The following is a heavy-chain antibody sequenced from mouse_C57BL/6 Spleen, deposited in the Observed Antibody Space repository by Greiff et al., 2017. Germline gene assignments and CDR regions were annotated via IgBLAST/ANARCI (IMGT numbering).Heavy chain of an antibody. Sequence: QVQLQQSGPELVKPGASVKISCKASGYAFSSYWMHWVKQRPGKGLEWIGRIYPGDGDTNYNGKFKGKATLTADKSSSTAYMQRSSLTAEDSAVYFCARGGTTVVEYFDYWGQGTTLTVSS. D-gene: IGHD1-1*01. CDR1: GYAFSSYW. J-gene: IGHJ2*01. V-gene: IGHV1-82*01. CDR2: IYPGDGDT. CDR3: ARGGTTVVEYFDY.